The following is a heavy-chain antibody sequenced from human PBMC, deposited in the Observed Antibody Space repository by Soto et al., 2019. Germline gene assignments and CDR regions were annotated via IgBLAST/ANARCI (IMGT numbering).Heavy chain of an antibody. D-gene: IGHD4-17*01. CDR2: MNPNSGDT. J-gene: IGHJ4*02. V-gene: IGHV1-8*01. CDR3: ARTTLSTVVTPRHFDY. Sequence: QVQLVQSGAEVKKPGASVKVSCKASGYTFTNYDINWVRQATGQGLEWMGWMNPNSGDTGYAQKFQGRVTMTMDTSISTADMELSSLRSEDTAVYYCARTTLSTVVTPRHFDYWGQGTLVTVSS. CDR1: GYTFTNYD.